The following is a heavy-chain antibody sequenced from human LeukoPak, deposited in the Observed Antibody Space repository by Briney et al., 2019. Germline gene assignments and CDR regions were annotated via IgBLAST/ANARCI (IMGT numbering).Heavy chain of an antibody. CDR2: IISLSGNT. CDR1: GFTFSSYA. Sequence: GGSLRLSCEGSGFTFSSYAMTWVRQAPGKGLEWVSGIISLSGNTYYADSVKGRFTISRDISKSTLYLQMNSLRVEDTAQYYCAKDKIVGDGRWDFDHWGRGTLVTVSS. D-gene: IGHD3-16*01. J-gene: IGHJ5*02. V-gene: IGHV3-23*01. CDR3: AKDKIVGDGRWDFDH.